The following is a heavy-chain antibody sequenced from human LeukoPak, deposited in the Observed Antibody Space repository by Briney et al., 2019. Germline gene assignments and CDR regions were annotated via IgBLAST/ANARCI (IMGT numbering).Heavy chain of an antibody. CDR1: GFTFSSYA. Sequence: GGSLRLSCAASGFTFSSYAMSWVRQAPGKGLEWVSAISGSGGSTYYSDSVKGRFTISRDNSKNTLYLQMNSLRAEDTAVYYCAKTIRAYYDFWSGYYTFDYWGQGTLVTVSS. J-gene: IGHJ4*02. V-gene: IGHV3-23*01. CDR3: AKTIRAYYDFWSGYYTFDY. D-gene: IGHD3-3*01. CDR2: ISGSGGST.